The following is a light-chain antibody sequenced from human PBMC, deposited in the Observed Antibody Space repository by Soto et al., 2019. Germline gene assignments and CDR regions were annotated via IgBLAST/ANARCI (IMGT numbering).Light chain of an antibody. Sequence: QSVLTQPPSVSGAPGQRVTISCTGSSSTIGAGYDVHWYQQLPGTAPKLLIYDNINRPSGVPDRFSGSKSGTSASLAITGLQAEDEADYYCQSYDSSLSVVVFGGGTKLTVL. V-gene: IGLV1-40*01. CDR3: QSYDSSLSVVV. J-gene: IGLJ2*01. CDR2: DNI. CDR1: SSTIGAGYD.